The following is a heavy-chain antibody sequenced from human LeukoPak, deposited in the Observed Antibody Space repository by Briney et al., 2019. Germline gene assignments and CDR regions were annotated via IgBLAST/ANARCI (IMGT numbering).Heavy chain of an antibody. J-gene: IGHJ6*03. CDR2: INGGGNTT. D-gene: IGHD6-19*01. V-gene: IGHV3-23*01. CDR1: GFAFSTFA. Sequence: GGSLRLSCAASGFAFSTFAMGWVRQSPGKGLEWLSTINGGGNTTFYADSVKGRFTISRDNSKNTLYLHMDSLRPDDTAIYYCTKGLHVAVAVADYYYFYMDGWGRGTAVTVSS. CDR3: TKGLHVAVAVADYYYFYMDG.